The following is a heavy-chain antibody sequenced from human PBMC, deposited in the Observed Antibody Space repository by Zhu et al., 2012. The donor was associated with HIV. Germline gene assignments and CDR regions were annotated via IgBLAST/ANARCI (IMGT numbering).Heavy chain of an antibody. CDR2: IYYSGST. CDR1: GGSISSGDYY. Sequence: QVQLQESGPGLVKPSQTLSLTCXVSGGSISSGDYYWSWIRQPPGKGLEWIGYIYYSGSTYYNPSLKSRVTISVDTSKNQFSLKLSSVTAADTAVYYCARQGRLVRGVPWAFDIWGQGTMVTVSS. D-gene: IGHD3-10*01. J-gene: IGHJ3*02. CDR3: ARQGRLVRGVPWAFDI. V-gene: IGHV4-30-4*08.